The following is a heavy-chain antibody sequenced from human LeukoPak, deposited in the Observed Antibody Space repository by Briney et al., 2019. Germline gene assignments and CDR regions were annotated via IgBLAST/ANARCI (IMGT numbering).Heavy chain of an antibody. CDR2: ISSSSSTI. V-gene: IGHV3-48*02. Sequence: GRSLRLSCAASGFTFSSYSMNWVRQAPGKGLEWVSYISSSSSTIYYADSVKGRFTISRDNAKNSLYLPMNSLRDEDTAVYYCARQTSSYYDSSGYSPDYWGQGTLVTVSS. CDR1: GFTFSSYS. D-gene: IGHD3-22*01. CDR3: ARQTSSYYDSSGYSPDY. J-gene: IGHJ4*02.